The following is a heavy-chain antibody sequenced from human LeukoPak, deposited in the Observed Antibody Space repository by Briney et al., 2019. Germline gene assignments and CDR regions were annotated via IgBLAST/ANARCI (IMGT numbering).Heavy chain of an antibody. CDR3: ARNKITPAADMGYHYYGMDV. Sequence: SETLSLTCTVSGGSISSYHWSWIRQPPGKGLEWIGYIYYSGTTNYNPSLKSRVTMAVDTSKNQFSLKLNSVTAADTAVYYCARNKITPAADMGYHYYGMDVWGQGTTVAVSS. CDR1: GGSISSYH. V-gene: IGHV4-59*12. CDR2: IYYSGTT. D-gene: IGHD6-13*01. J-gene: IGHJ6*02.